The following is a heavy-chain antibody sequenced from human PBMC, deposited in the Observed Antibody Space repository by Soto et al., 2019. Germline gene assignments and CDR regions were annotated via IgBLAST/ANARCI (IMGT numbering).Heavy chain of an antibody. CDR2: ISGSGGST. Sequence: EVQLLESGGGLVQPGGSLRLSCAASGFTFSSYAMSWVRQAPGKGLEWVSAISGSGGSTYYADSVKGRFTISRDNSKNTLYLQMNSLRAEDTAVYYCAKLPGIAVAGTWGTFDYWGQGTLVTVSS. CDR3: AKLPGIAVAGTWGTFDY. CDR1: GFTFSSYA. D-gene: IGHD6-19*01. J-gene: IGHJ4*02. V-gene: IGHV3-23*01.